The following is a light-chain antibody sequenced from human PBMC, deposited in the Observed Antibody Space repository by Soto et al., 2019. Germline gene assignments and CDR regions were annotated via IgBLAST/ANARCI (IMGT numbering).Light chain of an antibody. CDR3: QHRSSCTWT. CDR1: QSVRSS. V-gene: IGKV3-11*01. CDR2: DAS. J-gene: IGKJ1*01. Sequence: EILLTQSPATLSLSPGERATLSCRASQSVRSSLAWYQQKPGQAPRLLIYDASTSAAGIPGSFSGSESGTDFTLTISILLPDAFAVYYGQHRSSCTWTFGQGDKVVIK.